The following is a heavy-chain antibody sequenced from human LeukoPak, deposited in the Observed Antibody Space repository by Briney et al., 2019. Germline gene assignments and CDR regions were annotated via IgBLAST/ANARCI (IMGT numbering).Heavy chain of an antibody. Sequence: PSETLSLTCTVSGGSISSGSYYWSWIRQPAGKGLEWIGEINHSGSTNYNPSLKSRVTISVDTSKNQFSLKLSSVTAADTAVYYCASSGDCSSTSCQKSWGQGTLVTVSS. V-gene: IGHV4-61*10. CDR3: ASSGDCSSTSCQKS. CDR2: INHSGST. D-gene: IGHD2-2*01. J-gene: IGHJ4*02. CDR1: GGSISSGSYY.